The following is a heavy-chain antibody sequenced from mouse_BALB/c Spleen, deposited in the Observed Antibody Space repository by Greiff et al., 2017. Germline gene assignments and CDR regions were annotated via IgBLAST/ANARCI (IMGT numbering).Heavy chain of an antibody. Sequence: VQLKESGPGLVKPSQSLSLTCTVTGYSITSDYAWNWIRQFPGNKLEWMGYISYSGSTSYNPSLKSRISVTRDTSKNQFFLQLNSVTTEDTATYCCARGDSRRYWYFDVWGAGTTVTVSS. CDR3: ARGDSRRYWYFDV. CDR2: ISYSGST. J-gene: IGHJ1*01. V-gene: IGHV3-2*02. CDR1: GYSITSDYA.